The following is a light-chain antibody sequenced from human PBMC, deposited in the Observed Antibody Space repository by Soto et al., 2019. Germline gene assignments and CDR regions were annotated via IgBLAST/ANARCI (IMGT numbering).Light chain of an antibody. CDR3: SSYTSSSTWV. Sequence: QSALTQPASVSGSPGQSITISCTGTRSDVGGYNYVSWYQQHSGKAPKLMIYDVSNRPSGVSNRFSGSESGNTASLTISGLQVEDEADYYCSSYTSSSTWVFGGGTKLTVL. CDR2: DVS. V-gene: IGLV2-14*01. J-gene: IGLJ3*02. CDR1: RSDVGGYNY.